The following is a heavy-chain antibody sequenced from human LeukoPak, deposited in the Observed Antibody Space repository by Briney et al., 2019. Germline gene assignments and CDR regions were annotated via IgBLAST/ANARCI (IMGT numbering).Heavy chain of an antibody. CDR2: IIPIFGTA. Sequence: AASVKVSCKASGGTFSSYAISWVRQAPGRGLEWMGGIIPIFGTANYAQKFQGRVTITADESTSTAYMELSSLRSEDTAVYYCAREVVAAAGNLLHWYFDLWGRGTLVTVSS. D-gene: IGHD6-13*01. CDR3: AREVVAAAGNLLHWYFDL. V-gene: IGHV1-69*01. CDR1: GGTFSSYA. J-gene: IGHJ2*01.